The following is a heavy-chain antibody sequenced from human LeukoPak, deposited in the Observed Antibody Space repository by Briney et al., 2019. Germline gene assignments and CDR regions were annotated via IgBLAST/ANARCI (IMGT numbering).Heavy chain of an antibody. Sequence: SETLSLTCTVSGGSISSGGYYWSWIRQHPGKGLEWIGYIYYSGSTYYNPSLKSRVTISVDTSKNQFSLKLSSVTAADTAVYYCAGTYYYDSSGYYWGQGTLVTVSS. V-gene: IGHV4-31*03. J-gene: IGHJ4*02. CDR3: AGTYYYDSSGYY. CDR2: IYYSGST. CDR1: GGSISSGGYY. D-gene: IGHD3-22*01.